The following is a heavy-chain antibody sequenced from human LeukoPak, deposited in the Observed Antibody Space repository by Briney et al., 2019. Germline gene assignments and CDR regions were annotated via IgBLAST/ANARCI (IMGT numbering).Heavy chain of an antibody. D-gene: IGHD3-3*01. CDR2: INHSGST. CDR1: GGSFSGYY. V-gene: IGHV4-34*01. Sequence: SETLSLTCAVYGGSFSGYYWSRIRQPSGKGLEWIGEINHSGSTNYNPPLKSRVAISVDTSKNQFSLKLSSVTAADTAVYYCARPELRYYDFWSGYSFDYWGQGTLVTVSS. J-gene: IGHJ4*02. CDR3: ARPELRYYDFWSGYSFDY.